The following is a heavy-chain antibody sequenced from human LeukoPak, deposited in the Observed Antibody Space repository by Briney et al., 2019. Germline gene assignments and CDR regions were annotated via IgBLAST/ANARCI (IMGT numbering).Heavy chain of an antibody. D-gene: IGHD3-10*01. CDR3: ARDNSGSIDS. CDR2: IKSDGNSA. CDR1: GFTFNTFW. Sequence: GSLRLSCAASGFTFNTFWMHWVRQAPGKGLVGVSLIKSDGNSAYYADSVKGRFTISRDDAKNTLFLQMNSLRAEDTAVYYCARDNSGSIDSWGQGTLVTVSS. J-gene: IGHJ4*02. V-gene: IGHV3-74*01.